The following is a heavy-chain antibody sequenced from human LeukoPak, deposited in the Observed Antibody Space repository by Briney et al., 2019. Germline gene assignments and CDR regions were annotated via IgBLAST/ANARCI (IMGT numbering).Heavy chain of an antibody. CDR1: GFTFSDYY. D-gene: IGHD6-13*01. CDR2: ISSSGNTT. Sequence: PGGSLRLSCAASGFTFSDYYMSWIRQAPGKGLECVSYISSSGNTTYHADSVKGRFTISRDNAKNSQYLQMSSLRAEDTAVYYCARDGGSSWYFDYWGQGTLVTVSS. V-gene: IGHV3-11*04. J-gene: IGHJ4*02. CDR3: ARDGGSSWYFDY.